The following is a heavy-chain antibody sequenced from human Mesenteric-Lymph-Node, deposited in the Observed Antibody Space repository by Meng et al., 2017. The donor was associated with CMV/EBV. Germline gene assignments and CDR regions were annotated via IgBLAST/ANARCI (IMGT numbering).Heavy chain of an antibody. J-gene: IGHJ4*02. D-gene: IGHD5-24*01. CDR3: ARGDRWAGPFDY. CDR1: GYTFTGYY. V-gene: IGHV1-2*02. CDR2: INPNSGGT. Sequence: ASVKVSCKASGYTFTGYYMHWVRQAPGQGLEWMGWINPNSGGTIYAQKFQGRVTMTRDTSISTAYMELSRLRSDDTAVYFCARGDRWAGPFDYWGQGALVTVSS.